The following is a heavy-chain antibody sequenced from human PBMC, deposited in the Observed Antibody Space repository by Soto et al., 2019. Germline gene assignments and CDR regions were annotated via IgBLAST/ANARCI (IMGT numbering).Heavy chain of an antibody. J-gene: IGHJ4*02. V-gene: IGHV3-9*01. Sequence: EVQLVESGGGLVQPGRSLRLSCAASGFTFDDYAMHWVRQAPGKGLEWVSGISWNSGSIGYADSVKGRFTISRDNAKNSLYLQMNSLRAEDTAVYYCARAPRRVAATPPPFDYWGQGTLVTVSS. CDR2: ISWNSGSI. CDR1: GFTFDDYA. D-gene: IGHD2-15*01. CDR3: ARAPRRVAATPPPFDY.